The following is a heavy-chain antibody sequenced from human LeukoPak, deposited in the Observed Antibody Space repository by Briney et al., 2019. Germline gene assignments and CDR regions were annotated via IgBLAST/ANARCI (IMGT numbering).Heavy chain of an antibody. D-gene: IGHD6-6*01. CDR3: ARDRSSSRNWFDP. CDR2: INPNSGGT. Sequence: ASVKVSCKASGYTFTGYYMRWVRQAPGQGLEWMGRINPNSGGTNYAQKFQGRVTMTRDTSISTAYMELSRLRSDDTAVYYCARDRSSSRNWFDPWGQGTLVTVSS. J-gene: IGHJ5*02. CDR1: GYTFTGYY. V-gene: IGHV1-2*06.